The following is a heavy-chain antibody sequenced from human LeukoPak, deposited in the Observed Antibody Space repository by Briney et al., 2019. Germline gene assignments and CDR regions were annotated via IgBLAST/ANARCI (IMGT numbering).Heavy chain of an antibody. CDR3: ASKEYYYYGMDV. J-gene: IGHJ6*01. CDR1: GDSISGADYY. Sequence: SETLSLTCTVSGDSISGADYYWSWIRQPPGKGQEWIAYVYYSGSTYYNPSLKSRLTISVDTSKNQFSLKLNSVTAADTAVYYCASKEYYYYGMDVWGQGTTVTVSS. CDR2: VYYSGST. V-gene: IGHV4-30-4*01.